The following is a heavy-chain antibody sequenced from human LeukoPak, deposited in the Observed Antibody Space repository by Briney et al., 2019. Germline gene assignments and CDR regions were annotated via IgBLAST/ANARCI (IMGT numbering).Heavy chain of an antibody. V-gene: IGHV1-24*01. CDR2: FDPEDGET. Sequence: ASVKVSCKVSGYTLTELSMHWVRQAPGKGLEWMGGFDPEDGETIYAQKFQGRVTMTEDTSTDTAYMELSSLRSEDTAVYYCATENILTGYYNSYNWGQGTLVTVSS. CDR3: ATENILTGYYNSYN. J-gene: IGHJ4*02. D-gene: IGHD3-9*01. CDR1: GYTLTELS.